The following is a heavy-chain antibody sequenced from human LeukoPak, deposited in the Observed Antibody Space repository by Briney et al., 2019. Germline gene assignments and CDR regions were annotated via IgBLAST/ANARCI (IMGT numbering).Heavy chain of an antibody. V-gene: IGHV3-53*01. J-gene: IGHJ4*02. CDR2: IYSGGTI. Sequence: PGGSLRLSCAASGFTVSNNYMSWVRQAPGRRLEWVSVIYSGGTIYYADSVKGRFTISRDNSKNTLFLQMNSLRAEDTAVYYCAKARGEQNGGSNYWGQGTQVIVSS. D-gene: IGHD2-15*01. CDR1: GFTVSNNY. CDR3: AKARGEQNGGSNY.